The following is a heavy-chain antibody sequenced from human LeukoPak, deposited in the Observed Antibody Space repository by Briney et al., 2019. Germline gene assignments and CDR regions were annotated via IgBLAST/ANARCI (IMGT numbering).Heavy chain of an antibody. Sequence: PSETLSLTCTVSGGSISSTNYYWAWIRQPPGKGLEWIGSIYYSGRTYYNPSLKSRVTISVDTSKKQFSLKLSSVTAADTAVYYCARRYCSGGSCETFDYWGQGTLVTVSS. CDR1: GGSISSTNYY. J-gene: IGHJ4*02. CDR2: IYYSGRT. V-gene: IGHV4-39*01. D-gene: IGHD2-15*01. CDR3: ARRYCSGGSCETFDY.